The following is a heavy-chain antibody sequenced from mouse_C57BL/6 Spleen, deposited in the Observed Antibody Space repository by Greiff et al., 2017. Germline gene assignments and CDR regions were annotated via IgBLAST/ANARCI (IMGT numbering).Heavy chain of an antibody. CDR3: TSGTTVVATYYAMDY. V-gene: IGHV5-9-1*02. D-gene: IGHD1-1*01. Sequence: EVQGVESGEGLVKPGGSLKLSCAASGFTFSSYAMSWVRQTPEKRLEWVAYISSGGDYIYYADTVKGRFTISRDNARNTLYLQMSSLKSEDTAMYYCTSGTTVVATYYAMDYWGQGTSVTVSS. CDR2: ISSGGDYI. CDR1: GFTFSSYA. J-gene: IGHJ4*01.